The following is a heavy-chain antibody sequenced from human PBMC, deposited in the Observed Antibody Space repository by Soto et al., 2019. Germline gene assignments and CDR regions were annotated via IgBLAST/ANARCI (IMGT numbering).Heavy chain of an antibody. J-gene: IGHJ6*03. CDR1: GYTLTSYG. CDR3: ARALSPSSSGWYGDYYYYYYMDF. V-gene: IGHV1-18*01. Sequence: QVQLVQSGAEVKKPGASVKVSCKASGYTLTSYGISWVRQAPGQGLEWMGWISAYNGNTNYAQKLQGRVTMTTDTSTSTAYMELRSLRSDDTAVYYCARALSPSSSGWYGDYYYYYYMDFWGKGTTVTVSS. D-gene: IGHD6-19*01. CDR2: ISAYNGNT.